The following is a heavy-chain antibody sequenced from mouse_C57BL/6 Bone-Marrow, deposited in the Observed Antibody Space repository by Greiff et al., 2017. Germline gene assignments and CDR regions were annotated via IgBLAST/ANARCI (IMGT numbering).Heavy chain of an antibody. CDR2: INPNNGGT. V-gene: IGHV1-26*01. Sequence: EVQLQQSGHELVKPGASVKISCKASGYTFTDYYMNWVKQSHGKSLEWIGDINPNNGGTSYNQKLKGKATLTVDKSSSTAYMELRSLTSEDSAVYYCARDYYGSSWYFDYWGQGTSLTVSS. D-gene: IGHD1-1*01. J-gene: IGHJ2*03. CDR1: GYTFTDYY. CDR3: ARDYYGSSWYFDY.